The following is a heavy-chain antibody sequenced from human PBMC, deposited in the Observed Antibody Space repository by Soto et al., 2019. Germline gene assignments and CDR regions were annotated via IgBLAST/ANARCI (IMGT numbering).Heavy chain of an antibody. J-gene: IGHJ4*02. D-gene: IGHD2-21*02. Sequence: GGSLRLSCTASGFSFSGYSFNWVRQAPGKGLGWVSARTHTGTKAYYADTVKGRYTISQYSADNSLILHMTSLRAEDTAVYHCARARGNDWYSDYWGQGTMVTVSS. CDR1: GFSFSGYS. V-gene: IGHV3-21*06. CDR2: RTHTGTKA. CDR3: ARARGNDWYSDY.